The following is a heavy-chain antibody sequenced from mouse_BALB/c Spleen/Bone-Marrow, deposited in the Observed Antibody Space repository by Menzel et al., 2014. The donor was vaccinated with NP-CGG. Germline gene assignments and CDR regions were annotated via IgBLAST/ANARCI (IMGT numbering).Heavy chain of an antibody. Sequence: QVQLQQPGTDLVRPGASVKLSCKASGYTFTSYWINWVKQRPGQGLEWIGNICPSDSYTNYNQKFKDKATLTVDKSSSAAYMHLSSPTSEDSAVYYCTRDDGGFAYWGQGTLVTVSA. CDR1: GYTFTSYW. J-gene: IGHJ3*01. V-gene: IGHV1-69*02. CDR2: ICPSDSYT. D-gene: IGHD1-1*02. CDR3: TRDDGGFAY.